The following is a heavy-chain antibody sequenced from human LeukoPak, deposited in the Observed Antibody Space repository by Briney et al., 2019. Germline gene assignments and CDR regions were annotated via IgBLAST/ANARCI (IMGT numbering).Heavy chain of an antibody. V-gene: IGHV3-30*18. CDR3: TKGGQIRTPFGGVGLIDY. Sequence: GGSLRLSCAASGFTFSSYGMHWVRQAPGKGLVWVAVISYDGYNKYYADSVKGRFTISRDNSKNTLYLQMNSLRAEDTAVYYCTKGGQIRTPFGGVGLIDYWGRGTLVAVSS. CDR2: ISYDGYNK. D-gene: IGHD3-16*01. J-gene: IGHJ4*02. CDR1: GFTFSSYG.